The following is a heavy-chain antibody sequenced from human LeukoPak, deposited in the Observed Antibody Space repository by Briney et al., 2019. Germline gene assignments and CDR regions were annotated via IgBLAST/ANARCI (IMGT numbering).Heavy chain of an antibody. Sequence: SETLSLTCVVYGESFSGYYWTWIRQPPGKGLEWIGEIIDTGSTKYNSPLKSRVTISLDTSQSQFSLKLTSVNPADTAVYYCARTAKYYYGAETYYFFDYWGQGTLVTVSS. J-gene: IGHJ4*02. V-gene: IGHV4-34*12. CDR2: IIDTGST. D-gene: IGHD3-10*01. CDR3: ARTAKYYYGAETYYFFDY. CDR1: GESFSGYY.